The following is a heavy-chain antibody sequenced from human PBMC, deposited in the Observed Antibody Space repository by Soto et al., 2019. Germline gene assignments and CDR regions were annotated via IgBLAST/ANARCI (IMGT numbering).Heavy chain of an antibody. J-gene: IGHJ4*02. CDR3: AKDRGDYVYYFDY. V-gene: IGHV3-30*18. CDR2: ISYDGSNK. Sequence: GGSLRLSCAASGFTFSSYGMHWVRQAPGKGLEWVAVISYDGSNKYYADSVKGRFTISRDNSKNTLYLQMNSLRAEDTAVYYCAKDRGDYVYYFDYWGQGTLGTVSS. D-gene: IGHD4-17*01. CDR1: GFTFSSYG.